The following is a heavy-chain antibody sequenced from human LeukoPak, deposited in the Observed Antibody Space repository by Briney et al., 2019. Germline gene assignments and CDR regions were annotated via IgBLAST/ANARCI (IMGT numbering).Heavy chain of an antibody. CDR1: GLPFSTSG. Sequence: GGSLRLSCAASGLPFSTSGMHWVRQAPGKGLEWVADIWYDGSYKYYADSVQGRFIISRDNSINMVYLEMNSLRAEDTAVYYCARDKGTRSLDHWGQGTLVTVSS. CDR3: ARDKGTRSLDH. J-gene: IGHJ4*02. V-gene: IGHV3-33*01. D-gene: IGHD1-14*01. CDR2: IWYDGSYK.